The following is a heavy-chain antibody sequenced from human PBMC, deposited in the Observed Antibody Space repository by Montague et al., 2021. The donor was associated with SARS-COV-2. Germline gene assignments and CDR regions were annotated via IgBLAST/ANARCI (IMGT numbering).Heavy chain of an antibody. D-gene: IGHD6-13*01. Sequence: SETLSLTCAVYGGSFSGYYWSWIRQPPGKGLEWIGEINHSGSTNYNPSLKSRVTISVDTSKNQFSLKLSSVTAADTAVYYCARRGRLGNRTIAAASTYWYFDLWGRGTLVTVSS. V-gene: IGHV4-34*01. J-gene: IGHJ2*01. CDR3: ARRGRLGNRTIAAASTYWYFDL. CDR2: INHSGST. CDR1: GGSFSGYY.